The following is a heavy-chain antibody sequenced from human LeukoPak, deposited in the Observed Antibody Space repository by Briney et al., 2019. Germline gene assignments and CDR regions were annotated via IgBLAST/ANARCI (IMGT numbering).Heavy chain of an antibody. J-gene: IGHJ4*02. CDR2: ISWNSGSI. Sequence: SGGSLRLSCAASGFTFDDYAMHWVRQAPGKGLEWVSGISWNSGSIGYADSVKGRFTISRDNSKNTLYLQMNSLRAEDTAVYYCAKRVGATTAYFDYWGQGTLVTVSS. D-gene: IGHD1-26*01. CDR1: GFTFDDYA. CDR3: AKRVGATTAYFDY. V-gene: IGHV3-9*01.